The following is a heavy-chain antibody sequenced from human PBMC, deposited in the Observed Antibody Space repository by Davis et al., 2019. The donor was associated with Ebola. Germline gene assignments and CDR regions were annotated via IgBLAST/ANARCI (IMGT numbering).Heavy chain of an antibody. D-gene: IGHD4-17*01. V-gene: IGHV3-30*18. CDR3: AKAITVTNYYYYGMDV. CDR1: GFTFSSYG. CDR2: ISYDGSNK. J-gene: IGHJ6*04. Sequence: GGSLRLSCAASGFTFSSYGMHWVRQAPGKGLEWVAVISYDGSNKYYADSVKGRFTISRDNSKNTLYLQMNSLRAEDTAVYCCAKAITVTNYYYYGMDVWGKGTTVTVSS.